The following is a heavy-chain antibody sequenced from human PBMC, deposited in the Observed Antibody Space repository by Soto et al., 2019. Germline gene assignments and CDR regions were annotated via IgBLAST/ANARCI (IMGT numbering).Heavy chain of an antibody. CDR1: GFTFSSYG. D-gene: IGHD3-10*01. Sequence: GGSLRLSCAASGFTFSSYGMHWVRQAPGKGLEWVAVIWYDGSNKYYADSVKGRFTISRDNSKNTLYLQMNSLRAEDTAVYYCAKDAFELLWFGESYYGMDVWGQGTTVTVSS. V-gene: IGHV3-33*06. J-gene: IGHJ6*02. CDR3: AKDAFELLWFGESYYGMDV. CDR2: IWYDGSNK.